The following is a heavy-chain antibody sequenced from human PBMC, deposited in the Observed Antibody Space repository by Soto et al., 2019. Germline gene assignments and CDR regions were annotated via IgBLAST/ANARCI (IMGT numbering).Heavy chain of an antibody. CDR3: VRQWCNAGGCSAFDV. J-gene: IGHJ3*01. D-gene: IGHD2-8*02. CDR1: GGTIASRTYS. V-gene: IGHV4-39*01. Sequence: SETLSLTCSVSGGTIASRTYSWAWIRQPPGKGLEWLALIYYNGTTYYNPSLKSRLTISLGFSTNEFDLSVSSVAAADTVLYYCVRQWCNAGGCSAFDVWGQGTMGTVSS. CDR2: IYYNGTT.